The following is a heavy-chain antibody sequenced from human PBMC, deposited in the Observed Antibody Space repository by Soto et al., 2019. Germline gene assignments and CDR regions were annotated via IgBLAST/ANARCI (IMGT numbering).Heavy chain of an antibody. Sequence: GGSLSLSCAASGFSFTDAWMNWVRQAPGKGLEGVGRIKKIKDGGATYHPAPVEGRFTMSRDDSKNTLYLQMNSLKTADTAVYYCTTDLSGGPYSYNGYWGQGPLVPVPS. D-gene: IGHD6-19*01. CDR1: GFSFTDAW. V-gene: IGHV3-15*07. CDR3: TTDLSGGPYSYNGY. J-gene: IGHJ4*02. CDR2: IKKIKDGGAT.